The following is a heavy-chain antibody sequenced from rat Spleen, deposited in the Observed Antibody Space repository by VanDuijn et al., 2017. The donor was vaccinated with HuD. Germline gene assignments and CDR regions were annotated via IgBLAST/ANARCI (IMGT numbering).Heavy chain of an antibody. CDR3: ARNDFPGITGVMDA. CDR1: GFTFSNYL. D-gene: IGHD1-4*01. CDR2: ISSSSGT. Sequence: VQLVESHGGLVQPGRSLKLSCAASGFTFSNYLMHWIRQAPGKGLDWVAYISSSSGTVYADAVKGRFTISRDNAKNTLYLEINSLRSEDSAIYYCARNDFPGITGVMDAWGQGTSVTVSS. V-gene: IGHV5-62*01. J-gene: IGHJ4*01.